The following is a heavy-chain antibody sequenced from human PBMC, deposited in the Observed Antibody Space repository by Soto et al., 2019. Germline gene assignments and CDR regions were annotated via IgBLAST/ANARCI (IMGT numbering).Heavy chain of an antibody. CDR3: ARDDGWIPPYYYYGMDV. CDR1: GYTFTSYG. CDR2: ISAYNGNT. D-gene: IGHD5-12*01. J-gene: IGHJ6*02. Sequence: GSSVNVSCKASGYTFTSYGISWGRQAPGQGLEWMGWISAYNGNTNYAQKLQGRVTMTTDTSTSTAYMELRSLRSDDTAVYYCARDDGWIPPYYYYGMDVWGQGTTVTVSS. V-gene: IGHV1-18*01.